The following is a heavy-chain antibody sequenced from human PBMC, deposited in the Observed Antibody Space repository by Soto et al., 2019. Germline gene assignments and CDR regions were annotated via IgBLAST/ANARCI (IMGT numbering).Heavy chain of an antibody. Sequence: ASVKVSCTASGYTFTSYGISWVRQAPGQGLEWMGWISAYNGNTNYAQKLQGRVTMTTDTSTSTAYMELRSLRSDDTDVYYCARDHYDSSGYDAFDIWGQGTRVTVTS. CDR1: GYTFTSYG. CDR3: ARDHYDSSGYDAFDI. D-gene: IGHD3-22*01. V-gene: IGHV1-18*04. CDR2: ISAYNGNT. J-gene: IGHJ3*02.